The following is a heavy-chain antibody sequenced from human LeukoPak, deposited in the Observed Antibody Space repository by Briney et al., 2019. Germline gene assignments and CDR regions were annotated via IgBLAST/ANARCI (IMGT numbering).Heavy chain of an antibody. CDR1: GFTFSSYS. J-gene: IGHJ3*02. Sequence: PGGSPRLSCAASGFTFSSYSMNWVRQAPGKGLEWVSSISSSSSYIYYADSVKGRFTISRGNAKNSLYLQMNSLRAEDTAVYYCARDRGMLAAAFDIWGQGTMVTVSS. D-gene: IGHD6-13*01. CDR2: ISSSSSYI. V-gene: IGHV3-21*01. CDR3: ARDRGMLAAAFDI.